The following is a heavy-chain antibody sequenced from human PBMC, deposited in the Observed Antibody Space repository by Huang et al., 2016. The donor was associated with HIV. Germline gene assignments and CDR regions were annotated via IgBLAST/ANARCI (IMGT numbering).Heavy chain of an antibody. CDR1: GFTFDDYA. D-gene: IGHD5-18*01. J-gene: IGHJ4*02. Sequence: EVQLVESGGGLVQPGRSLRLSCAASGFTFDDYAFHWVRQAPGKGLAWGSGISWNSKRIDYADSVKGRFTISRDNAKNSLYLEMKSLRVEDTALYYCAKDASSGYSSGHSGFKVYFFDFWGQGTLVTVSS. V-gene: IGHV3-9*01. CDR3: AKDASSGYSSGHSGFKVYFFDF. CDR2: ISWNSKRI.